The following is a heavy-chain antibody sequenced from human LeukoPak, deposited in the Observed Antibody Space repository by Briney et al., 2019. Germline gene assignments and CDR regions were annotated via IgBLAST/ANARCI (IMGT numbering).Heavy chain of an antibody. V-gene: IGHV4-31*03. CDR1: GGSISSAGYY. J-gene: IGHJ4*02. CDR3: AGGYSSGYFDY. D-gene: IGHD2-15*01. Sequence: SETLSLTCTVSGGSISSAGYYWSWIRQHPGKGLEWIGYIYYSGSTYYNPSLKSRVTISVDTSKNQFSLKLSSVTAADTAVYYCAGGYSSGYFDYWGQGTLVTVSS. CDR2: IYYSGST.